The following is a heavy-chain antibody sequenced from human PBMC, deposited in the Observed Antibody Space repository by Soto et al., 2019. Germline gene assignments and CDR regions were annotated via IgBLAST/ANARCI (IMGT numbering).Heavy chain of an antibody. Sequence: QVQLVQSGAEVKKPGASVKVSCKASGYTFTSYYIHWVRQAPGQGLEWMGIINPSGGSTIYAQKFQGRVTMTRDTSTSTVYMDVSSLRSEHTAVYYCARDYIPANWFDPWGQGTLVTVSS. J-gene: IGHJ5*02. V-gene: IGHV1-46*01. CDR2: INPSGGST. CDR3: ARDYIPANWFDP. D-gene: IGHD2-21*01. CDR1: GYTFTSYY.